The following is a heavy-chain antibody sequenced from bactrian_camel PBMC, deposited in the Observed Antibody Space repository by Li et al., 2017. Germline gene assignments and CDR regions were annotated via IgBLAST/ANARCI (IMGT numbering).Heavy chain of an antibody. V-gene: IGHV3S53*01. Sequence: HVQLVESGGGSVQAGESLRLSCTASGYIDNPCAMGWYRQAPGKEREGVAAIAKDDYTHTYASSVEGRFTLSKDNTKNTLYLQMNSLKPEDSAMYYCAAEREAGCYYGDYEKFNYWGQGTQVTVS. CDR3: AAEREAGCYYGDYEKFNY. CDR1: GYIDNPCA. J-gene: IGHJ4*01. D-gene: IGHD4*01. CDR2: IAKDDYTH.